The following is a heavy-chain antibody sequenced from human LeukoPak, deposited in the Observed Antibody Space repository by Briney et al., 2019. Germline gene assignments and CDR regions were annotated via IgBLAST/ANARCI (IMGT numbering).Heavy chain of an antibody. V-gene: IGHV3-11*04. CDR3: ARGWYYYGSGSYSPHYYMDV. D-gene: IGHD3-10*01. J-gene: IGHJ6*03. CDR2: ISSSGSTI. Sequence: GGSLRLSCAASGFTSSDYYMSWIRQAPGKGLEWVSYISSSGSTIYYADSVKGRFTISRDNAKNSLYLQLNSLRAEDTAVYYCARGWYYYGSGSYSPHYYMDVWGKGTTVTVSS. CDR1: GFTSSDYY.